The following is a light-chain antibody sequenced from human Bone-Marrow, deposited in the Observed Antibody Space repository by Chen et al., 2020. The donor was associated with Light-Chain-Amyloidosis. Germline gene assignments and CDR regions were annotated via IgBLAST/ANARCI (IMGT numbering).Light chain of an antibody. Sequence: NFMLTQPHSVSESPGMTVTTSCTRSSGSIATNYVQWYQQRPGSSPTTVIYEDDQRPSGVPDRFSGSIARSSNSASLTISGLKTEDEAGYYCQSYQGSSQGVFGGGTKLTVL. CDR3: QSYQGSSQGV. CDR1: SGSIATNY. CDR2: EDD. J-gene: IGLJ3*02. V-gene: IGLV6-57*01.